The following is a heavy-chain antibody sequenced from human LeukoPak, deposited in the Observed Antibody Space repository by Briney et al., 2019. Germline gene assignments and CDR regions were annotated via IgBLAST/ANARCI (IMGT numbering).Heavy chain of an antibody. CDR1: GFTFSSYT. V-gene: IGHV3-23*01. D-gene: IGHD2-15*01. Sequence: PGRSLTLSCATSGFTFSSYTMHWVRQAPGKGPEWVSAISGSGGSTYYADSVKGRFTISRDNSKNTLYLQMNSLRAEDTAVYYCAKDASGYCSGGSCYGLGTNWFDPWGQGTLVTVSS. CDR2: ISGSGGST. CDR3: AKDASGYCSGGSCYGLGTNWFDP. J-gene: IGHJ5*02.